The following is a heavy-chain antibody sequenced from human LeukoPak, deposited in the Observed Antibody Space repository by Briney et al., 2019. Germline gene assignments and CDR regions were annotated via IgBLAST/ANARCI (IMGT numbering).Heavy chain of an antibody. CDR2: IYTTGST. D-gene: IGHD6-19*01. J-gene: IGHJ4*02. CDR1: GGSISSYY. V-gene: IGHV4-4*07. CDR3: ARRIAVAGKAGFDY. Sequence: SETLSLTCTVSGGSISSYYWTWIRQPAGKGLEWIGRIYTTGSTNYNPSLNSRVTLSVDTSKNQFSLKLSSVTAADTAVYYCARRIAVAGKAGFDYWGQGTLVTVSS.